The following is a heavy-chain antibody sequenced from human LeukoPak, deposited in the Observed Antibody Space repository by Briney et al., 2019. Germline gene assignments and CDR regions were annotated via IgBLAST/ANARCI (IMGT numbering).Heavy chain of an antibody. Sequence: PSETLSLTCTVSGGSISSYYWSWIRQPPGKGLEWIGYIYTSGSTNYNPSLKSRVIISVDTSKNQFSLKLSSVTAADTAVYYCARLQTVHQLAYWYFDLWGRGTLVTVSS. CDR3: ARLQTVHQLAYWYFDL. CDR2: IYTSGST. V-gene: IGHV4-4*09. CDR1: GGSISSYY. D-gene: IGHD2-2*01. J-gene: IGHJ2*01.